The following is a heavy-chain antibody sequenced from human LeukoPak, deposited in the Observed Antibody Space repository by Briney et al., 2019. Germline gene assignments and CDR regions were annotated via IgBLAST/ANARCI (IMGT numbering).Heavy chain of an antibody. D-gene: IGHD3-16*01. CDR2: MNPNSGNT. Sequence: GASVKVSCKASGYTFTRYDINWVRQATGQGLEWMGWMNPNSGNTGYAQKFQGRVTMTRNTSISTAYMELSSLRSEDTAVYYCARGAWGGGARMGGHWFDPWGQGTLATVSS. J-gene: IGHJ5*02. V-gene: IGHV1-8*01. CDR3: ARGAWGGGARMGGHWFDP. CDR1: GYTFTRYD.